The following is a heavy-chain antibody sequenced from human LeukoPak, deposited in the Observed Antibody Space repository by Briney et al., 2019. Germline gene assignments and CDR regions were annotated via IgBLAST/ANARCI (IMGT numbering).Heavy chain of an antibody. V-gene: IGHV5-51*01. Sequence: HGESLKISCKGSGYRFTSYWIGWVRQMPGKGLEWMGIIYPGDSDTRYSPSFQGQVTISADKSISTAYLQWSSLKASDTAVYYCARRSGYSSSWYFDYWGQGTLVTVSS. CDR2: IYPGDSDT. CDR1: GYRFTSYW. CDR3: ARRSGYSSSWYFDY. D-gene: IGHD6-13*01. J-gene: IGHJ4*02.